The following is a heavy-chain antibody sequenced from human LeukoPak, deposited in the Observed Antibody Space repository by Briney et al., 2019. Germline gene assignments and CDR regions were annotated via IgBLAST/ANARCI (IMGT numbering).Heavy chain of an antibody. V-gene: IGHV3-48*02. Sequence: GGSLRLSCAASGFTFSSYSMNWVRQAPGKALEWVSYISGSGSTIYYADFVKGRFATSRDNAKNTLYLQLISLTDEDTAVYYCARDRYGDYVFDYWGQGTLVTVSS. CDR1: GFTFSSYS. CDR3: ARDRYGDYVFDY. D-gene: IGHD4-17*01. CDR2: ISGSGSTI. J-gene: IGHJ4*02.